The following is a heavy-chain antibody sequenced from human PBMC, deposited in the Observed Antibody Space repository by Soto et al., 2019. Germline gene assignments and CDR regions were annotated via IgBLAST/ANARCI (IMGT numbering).Heavy chain of an antibody. Sequence: PSETLSLTCTVSGGSVSSGSYYWSWIRQPPGKGLEWIGYIYYSGSTNYNPSLKSRVTISVDTSKNQFSLKLSSVTAADTAVYYCARELDYYGSSGYSPFFAYWGQGTLVTVSS. V-gene: IGHV4-61*01. CDR2: IYYSGST. J-gene: IGHJ4*02. D-gene: IGHD3-22*01. CDR3: ARELDYYGSSGYSPFFAY. CDR1: GGSVSSGSYY.